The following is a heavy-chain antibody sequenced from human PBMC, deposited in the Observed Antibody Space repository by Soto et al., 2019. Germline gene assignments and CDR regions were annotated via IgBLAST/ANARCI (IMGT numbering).Heavy chain of an antibody. CDR1: GYTFSTYY. Sequence: QVQLVQSGAEVKKPGASMKVSCKASGYTFSTYYMHWVRQAPGQGLEWMGIINPSGGSTSYAQKFQGRVTMTRDTSTSTVYMELSSLRSEDTAIYYCARTTYYYDTSGQNYYFDYRGQGTLVTVSS. D-gene: IGHD3-22*01. J-gene: IGHJ4*02. CDR2: INPSGGST. CDR3: ARTTYYYDTSGQNYYFDY. V-gene: IGHV1-46*03.